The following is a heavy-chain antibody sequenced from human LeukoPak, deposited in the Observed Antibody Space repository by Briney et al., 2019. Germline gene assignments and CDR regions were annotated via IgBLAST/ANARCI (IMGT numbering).Heavy chain of an antibody. Sequence: GESLKISCKGSGYSFTSYWIGWVCQMPGKGLEWMGIIYPGDSDTRYSLSFQGQVTISADKSISTAYLQWSSLKASDTAMYYCARFLGYCSGGSCHWDYWGQGTLVTVSS. J-gene: IGHJ4*02. CDR1: GYSFTSYW. CDR3: ARFLGYCSGGSCHWDY. V-gene: IGHV5-51*01. CDR2: IYPGDSDT. D-gene: IGHD2-15*01.